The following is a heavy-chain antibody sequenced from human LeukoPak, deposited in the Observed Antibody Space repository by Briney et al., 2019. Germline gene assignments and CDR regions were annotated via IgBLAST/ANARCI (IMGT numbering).Heavy chain of an antibody. J-gene: IGHJ4*02. CDR1: GSSFTSYW. CDR3: ARHPLHDYQLT. CDR2: IYPGDSDT. D-gene: IGHD4-17*01. Sequence: GASLQISYKGSGSSFTSYWIGWVRPMPGKGLQWMGIIYPGDSDTRYSPSFQGQVTISADKSISTAYLQWSSLKASDTAMYYCARHPLHDYQLTWGQGTLVTVSS. V-gene: IGHV5-51*01.